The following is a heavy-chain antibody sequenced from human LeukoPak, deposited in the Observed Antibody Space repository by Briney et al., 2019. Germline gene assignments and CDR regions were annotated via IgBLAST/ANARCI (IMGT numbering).Heavy chain of an antibody. CDR2: IKQDGSEK. V-gene: IGHV3-7*01. CDR3: AREGITAAADY. Sequence: GGSLRLSCAASGFTFSSYWMSWVRQAPGKGLEWVANIKQDGSEKYYVDSVKGRFTISRDNAKNSLYLQLNSLRAEDTAVYYCAREGITAAADYWGQGTLVTVSS. J-gene: IGHJ4*02. CDR1: GFTFSSYW. D-gene: IGHD6-13*01.